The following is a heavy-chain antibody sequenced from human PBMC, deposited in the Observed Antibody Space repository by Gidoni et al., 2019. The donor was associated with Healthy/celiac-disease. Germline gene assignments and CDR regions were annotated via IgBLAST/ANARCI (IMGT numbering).Heavy chain of an antibody. V-gene: IGHV3-23*01. CDR2: ISSNGGNT. D-gene: IGHD4-4*01. J-gene: IGHJ6*02. CDR3: ATHYNNYVHGYYYGMDV. CDR1: RFPFSTYA. Sequence: EVQLLESGGGLVQPGGSLRLSCAASRFPFSTYAMGWVRQAPGKGLEWVSAISSNGGNTYYADSVNGRFTISRDNSKNTLYLQMNSLRAEDTAVYYCATHYNNYVHGYYYGMDVWGQGTTVTVSS.